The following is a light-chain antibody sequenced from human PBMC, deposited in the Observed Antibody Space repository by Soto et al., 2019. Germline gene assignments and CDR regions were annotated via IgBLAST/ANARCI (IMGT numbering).Light chain of an antibody. CDR2: GAS. J-gene: IGKJ2*01. Sequence: DIGMTQSPATMSLSPGERATRSCRASKSVRSSLAWYQQRPGQAPRLLIYGASTRASGIPARFSGSGSGTEFTLTISSLQSEDFAVYYCQQYYNLPMYTFCLGTKLQ. CDR3: QQYYNLPMYT. V-gene: IGKV3-15*01. CDR1: KSVRSS.